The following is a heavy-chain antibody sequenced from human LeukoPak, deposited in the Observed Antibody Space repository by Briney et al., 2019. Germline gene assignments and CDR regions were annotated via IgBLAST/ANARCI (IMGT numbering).Heavy chain of an antibody. CDR1: GYTFTGYY. D-gene: IGHD3-22*01. J-gene: IGHJ4*02. V-gene: IGHV1-2*02. CDR2: INPNSGGT. CDR3: ARELQWQDSSGSGY. Sequence: GASVKVSCKASGYTFTGYYMHWVRQAPGQGLEWMGWINPNSGGTNYAQKFQGRVTMTRDTSISTAYMELSRLRSDDTAVYYCARELQWQDSSGSGYWGQGTLVTVSS.